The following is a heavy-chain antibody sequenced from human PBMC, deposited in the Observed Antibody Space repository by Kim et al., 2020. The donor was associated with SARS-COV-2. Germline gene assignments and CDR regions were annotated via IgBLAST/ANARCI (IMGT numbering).Heavy chain of an antibody. V-gene: IGHV3-30*04. CDR2: ISYDGSNK. CDR3: ARDWGGITMKIYYYYGM. D-gene: IGHD3-22*01. J-gene: IGHJ6*01. Sequence: GGSLRLSCAASGFTFSSYAMHWVRQAPGKGLEWVAVISYDGSNKYYADSVKGRFTISRDNSKNTLYLQMNSLRAEDTAVYYCARDWGGITMKIYYYYGM. CDR1: GFTFSSYA.